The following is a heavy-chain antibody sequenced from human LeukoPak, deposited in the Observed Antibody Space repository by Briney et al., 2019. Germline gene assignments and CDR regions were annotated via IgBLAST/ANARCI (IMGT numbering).Heavy chain of an antibody. Sequence: PGGSLRLSCAAAGFTFSNYAMNWVRQAPGKGLEWGSVVSSSGSSTYYADPVKGRFTISRDNSKNTLDLQMNSLKVEDTAEYYYAKDPLPALRFSPYSDFDYWGQGPLVTVSS. J-gene: IGHJ4*02. CDR2: VSSSGSST. CDR3: AKDPLPALRFSPYSDFDY. CDR1: GFTFSNYA. V-gene: IGHV3-23*01. D-gene: IGHD2-2*01.